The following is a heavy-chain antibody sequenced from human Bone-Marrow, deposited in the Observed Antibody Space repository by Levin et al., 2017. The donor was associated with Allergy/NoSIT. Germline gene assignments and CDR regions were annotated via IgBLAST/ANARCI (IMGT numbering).Heavy chain of an antibody. D-gene: IGHD4-23*01. J-gene: IGHJ4*02. CDR2: IYPGDSDS. CDR1: GYTFTNYW. V-gene: IGHV5-51*01. CDR3: ARGGLTVVTPAYFDY. Sequence: GESLKISCQGSGYTFTNYWIGWVRQMPGKGLEWMGIIYPGDSDSRYSPSFQGQVTISVDKSISTAYLQWSSLKASDTAMYYCARGGLTVVTPAYFDYWGQGTLVTVSS.